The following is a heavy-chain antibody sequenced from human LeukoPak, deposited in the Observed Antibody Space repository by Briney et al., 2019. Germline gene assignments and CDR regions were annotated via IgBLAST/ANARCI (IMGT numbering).Heavy chain of an antibody. V-gene: IGHV3-11*04. CDR1: GFTFSDYY. D-gene: IGHD2-15*01. CDR3: ARPGRRYYYYYMDV. Sequence: GGSLRLSCAASGFTFSDYYMSWIRQAPGKGLEWVSYISSSGSTIYYADSVKGRLTISRDNAKNSLYLQMNSLRAEDTAVYYCARPGRRYYYYYMDVWGKGTTVTVSS. J-gene: IGHJ6*03. CDR2: ISSSGSTI.